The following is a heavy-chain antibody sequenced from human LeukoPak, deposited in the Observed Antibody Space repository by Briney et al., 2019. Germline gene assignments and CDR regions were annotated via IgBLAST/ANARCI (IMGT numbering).Heavy chain of an antibody. Sequence: QSGGSLRLSCAASGFTFSNYEMNWVRQAPGKGLEWVSYISSSSSTIYYADSVKGRFTISRDNAKNSLYLQMNSLRAEDTAVYYCARYGIAVAGGDKNYYYYYMDVWGKGTTVTVSS. CDR1: GFTFSNYE. J-gene: IGHJ6*03. CDR3: ARYGIAVAGGDKNYYYYYMDV. CDR2: ISSSSSTI. D-gene: IGHD6-19*01. V-gene: IGHV3-48*01.